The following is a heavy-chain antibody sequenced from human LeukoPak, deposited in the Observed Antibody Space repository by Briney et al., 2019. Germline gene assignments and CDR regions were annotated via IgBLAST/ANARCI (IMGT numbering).Heavy chain of an antibody. J-gene: IGHJ4*02. D-gene: IGHD5-24*01. CDR3: VRHISTNTGYYDS. CDR2: VYYDGTS. V-gene: IGHV4-39*01. Sequence: SETLSLTCTVSGGSINSHSYYWGWIRQPPGKGLEWIGSVYYDGTSYSNPSLKSRVAVFVDTSRDQFSLDLSFVTAADTALYYCVRHISTNTGYYDSCGQGTLVSVSS. CDR1: GGSINSHSYY.